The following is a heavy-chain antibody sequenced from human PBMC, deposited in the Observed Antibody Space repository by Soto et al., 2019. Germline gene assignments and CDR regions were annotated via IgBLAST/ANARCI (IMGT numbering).Heavy chain of an antibody. V-gene: IGHV3-21*01. Sequence: EVQLVESGGGLVKPGGSLRLSCAASGFTFSSYSMNWVRQAPGKGLEWVSSIFISSSYIYYADSVKGRFTISRDNAKNLLYLQMNSLRVDDTALYYCARVPYGGSYWREFDYWGQGTLVTVSS. D-gene: IGHD1-26*01. CDR1: GFTFSSYS. CDR3: ARVPYGGSYWREFDY. CDR2: IFISSSYI. J-gene: IGHJ4*02.